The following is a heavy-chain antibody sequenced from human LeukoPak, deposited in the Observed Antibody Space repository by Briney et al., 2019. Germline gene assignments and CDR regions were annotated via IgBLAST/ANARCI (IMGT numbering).Heavy chain of an antibody. CDR3: AMGWEYCSSTSCYANDAFDI. Sequence: GGSLGSSCAPSGFTFSTNAISGAPKAPGKGRGWVSAISGGGGSTYYADSVKGRFTISRDNSKNTLYLQMNSLRAEDTAVYYCAMGWEYCSSTSCYANDAFDIWGQGTMVTVSS. V-gene: IGHV3-23*01. D-gene: IGHD2-2*01. CDR2: ISGGGGST. J-gene: IGHJ3*02. CDR1: GFTFSTNA.